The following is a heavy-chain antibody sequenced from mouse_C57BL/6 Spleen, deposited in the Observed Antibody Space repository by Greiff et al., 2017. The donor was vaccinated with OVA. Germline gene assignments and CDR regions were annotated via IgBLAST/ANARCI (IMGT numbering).Heavy chain of an antibody. D-gene: IGHD2-2*01. CDR1: GYSITSGYY. V-gene: IGHV3-6*01. CDR2: ISYDGSN. J-gene: IGHJ4*01. Sequence: ESGPGLVKPSQSLSLTCSVTGYSITSGYYWNWIRQFPGNKLEWMGYISYDGSNNYNPSLKNRISITRDTSKNQFFLKLNSVTTEDTATYYCARGGGYRYAMDYWGQGTSVTVSS. CDR3: ARGGGYRYAMDY.